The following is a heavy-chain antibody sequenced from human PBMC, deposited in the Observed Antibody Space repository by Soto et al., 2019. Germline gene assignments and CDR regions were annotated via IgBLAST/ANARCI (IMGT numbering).Heavy chain of an antibody. CDR1: GFTFDDYA. J-gene: IGHJ3*02. CDR3: AKDMSGGYDFWSGYYSDGYDAFDI. CDR2: ISWNSGSI. D-gene: IGHD3-3*01. Sequence: GGSLRLSCAASGFTFDDYAMHWVRQAPGKGLEWVSGISWNSGSIGYADSVKGRFTISRDNAKNSLYLQMNSLRAEDTALYYCAKDMSGGYDFWSGYYSDGYDAFDIWGQGTMVTVSS. V-gene: IGHV3-9*01.